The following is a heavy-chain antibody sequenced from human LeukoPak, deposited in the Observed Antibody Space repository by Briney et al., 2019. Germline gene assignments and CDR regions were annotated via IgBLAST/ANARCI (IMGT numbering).Heavy chain of an antibody. J-gene: IGHJ4*02. D-gene: IGHD3-10*01. Sequence: GASVKVSCNASGYTVTSYAMNWVRRAPGQALEWMRWINTNTGNPTYAQSFTGRFVVSLDTSVSTAYLQISSLKAEDTAVYYCARATPMVRGYSYYFGYWREGSLVSVSS. V-gene: IGHV7-4-1*02. CDR2: INTNTGNP. CDR1: GYTVTSYA. CDR3: ARATPMVRGYSYYFGY.